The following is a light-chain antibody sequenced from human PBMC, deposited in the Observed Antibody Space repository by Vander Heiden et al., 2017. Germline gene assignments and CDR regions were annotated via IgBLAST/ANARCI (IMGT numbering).Light chain of an antibody. CDR2: EDS. CDR3: YSTDSSGNHRV. Sequence: SYELTQPPPVSVSPGQTARITCSGDALPKKYAYWYQQKPGQAPVLVIYEDSKRPAGIPERFSGSSSGTMATLTISGAQVEDEADYYCYSTDSSGNHRVFGGGTKLTVL. J-gene: IGLJ3*02. V-gene: IGLV3-10*01. CDR1: ALPKKY.